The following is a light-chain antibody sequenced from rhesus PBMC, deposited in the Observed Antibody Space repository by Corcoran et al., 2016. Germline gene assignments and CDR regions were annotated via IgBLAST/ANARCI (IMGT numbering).Light chain of an antibody. V-gene: IGKV1-18*01. CDR3: QKGYNTPHS. CDR2: AAS. CDR1: QGISSW. Sequence: DIQMTQSPSSLSASVGDKVTITCRASQGISSWLAWYQQKPGKAPKLLINAASSLQRGVPSRFCGSGSGTDYPLTNSSLQPEDFATYYCQKGYNTPHSFGQGTKVEIK. J-gene: IGKJ2*01.